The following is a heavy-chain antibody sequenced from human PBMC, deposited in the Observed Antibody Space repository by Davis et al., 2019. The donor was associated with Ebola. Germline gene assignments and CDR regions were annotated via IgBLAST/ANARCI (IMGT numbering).Heavy chain of an antibody. J-gene: IGHJ4*02. Sequence: MPSESLSLTCTASGCTISGYYMSWIRQPPGKGLEWIGYIYYSGSTNYNPSLKSRVTISVDTSKNQLSLKLSPVTAADTAVYYCAKGTTPSYWGQGTLVTVSS. CDR1: GCTISGYY. CDR2: IYYSGST. CDR3: AKGTTPSY. V-gene: IGHV4-59*08. D-gene: IGHD4-11*01.